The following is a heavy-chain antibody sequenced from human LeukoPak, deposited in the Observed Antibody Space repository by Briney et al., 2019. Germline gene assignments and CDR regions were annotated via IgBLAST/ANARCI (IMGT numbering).Heavy chain of an antibody. V-gene: IGHV1-18*01. CDR3: ARGIAVAGAVQDALDI. J-gene: IGHJ3*02. D-gene: IGHD6-19*01. CDR1: GYTFTSYG. CDR2: ISAYNGNT. Sequence: ASVKVSCKASGYTFTSYGISWVRQAPGQGLEWMGWISAYNGNTNYAQKLQGRVTMTTDTSTSTAYMELRSLRSDDTAVYYCARGIAVAGAVQDALDIWGQGTMVTVSS.